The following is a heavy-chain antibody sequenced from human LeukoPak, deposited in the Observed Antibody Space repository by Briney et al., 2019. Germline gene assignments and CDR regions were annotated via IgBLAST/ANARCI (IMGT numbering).Heavy chain of an antibody. J-gene: IGHJ5*02. CDR3: ATVQIPAAPGGNWFDP. CDR1: GYTLTELS. V-gene: IGHV1-24*01. Sequence: ASVKVSCKFSGYTLTELSMHWVRQPPGKGLEWVGGFDPEDGETIYAQKFQGRVTMTEDTSTDTAYIELSSLRSEDTAVYYCATVQIPAAPGGNWFDPWGQGTLVTVSS. D-gene: IGHD2-2*01. CDR2: FDPEDGET.